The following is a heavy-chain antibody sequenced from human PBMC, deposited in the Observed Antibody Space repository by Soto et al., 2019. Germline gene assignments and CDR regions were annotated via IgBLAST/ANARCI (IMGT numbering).Heavy chain of an antibody. CDR3: ARHRFNYYDNTVYYYFDY. D-gene: IGHD3-22*01. V-gene: IGHV1-18*04. J-gene: IGHJ4*02. Sequence: QVQLVQSGAEVKKPGASVKVSCKASGYSFTNYGISWVRQAPGQGPEWMGWISGHNGDTNHPQSLQGRVTMTTDTYRNTAYMALRSLRSDDTAVYYCARHRFNYYDNTVYYYFDYWGQGTLVTVSS. CDR1: GYSFTNYG. CDR2: ISGHNGDT.